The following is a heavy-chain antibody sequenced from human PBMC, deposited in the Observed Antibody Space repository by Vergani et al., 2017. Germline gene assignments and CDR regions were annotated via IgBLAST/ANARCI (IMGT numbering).Heavy chain of an antibody. CDR2: INPNSGGT. J-gene: IGHJ4*02. Sequence: QVQLVQSGAEVKKPGASVKVSCKASGYTFTGYYMHWVRQAPGQGLEWMGWINPNSGGTNYAQNFQGRVTMTRDTSISTAYMELSRLRSDDTAVYYCARSVRYCSSTSCYKGPGDYWGQGTLVTVSS. V-gene: IGHV1-2*02. CDR3: ARSVRYCSSTSCYKGPGDY. CDR1: GYTFTGYY. D-gene: IGHD2-2*02.